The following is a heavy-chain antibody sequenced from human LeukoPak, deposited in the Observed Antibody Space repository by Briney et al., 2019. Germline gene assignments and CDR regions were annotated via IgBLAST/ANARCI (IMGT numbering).Heavy chain of an antibody. Sequence: GGSLRLSCTGSGFTFGDHAMSWVRQAPGKGLEWVGFIRSKAYRGTTEYAASVKGRFSISRDDSASIAYLQMHSLKTEDTAVYYGARGPKKLWTQNARGVGGKGTPVTVP. V-gene: IGHV3-49*04. CDR3: ARGPKKLWTQNARGV. CDR1: GFTFGDHA. CDR2: IRSKAYRGTT. D-gene: IGHD3-10*01. J-gene: IGHJ6*03.